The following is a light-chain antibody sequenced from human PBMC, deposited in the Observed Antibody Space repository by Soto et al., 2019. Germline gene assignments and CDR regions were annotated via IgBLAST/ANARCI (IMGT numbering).Light chain of an antibody. CDR2: QES. CDR1: QSISSW. V-gene: IGKV1-5*03. J-gene: IGKJ2*01. CDR3: QQYKSYPYT. Sequence: IQMTQSPSTLSPSIGDRVTITCRARQSISSWLAGPQQKPGKAPKPLLYQESRLESGVPSRFSGSGSGTEVTLTISSLQPDDCATYDCQQYKSYPYTFGQGTKREIK.